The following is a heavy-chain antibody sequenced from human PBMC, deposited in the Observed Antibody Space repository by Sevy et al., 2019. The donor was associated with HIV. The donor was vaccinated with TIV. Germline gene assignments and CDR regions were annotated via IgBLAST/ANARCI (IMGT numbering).Heavy chain of an antibody. CDR2: IRSKDYDETT. CDR3: SRDNRELKPYSYYYMDV. V-gene: IGHV3-49*04. J-gene: IGHJ6*03. D-gene: IGHD3-10*01. Sequence: GGSLRLSCTASGFTFGDYVMSWVRQAPGKGLEWVGFIRSKDYDETTQYAASVKGRFIISRDDSKSTAFLQMNSLKTEDTGVYYCSRDNRELKPYSYYYMDVWGKGTTVTVSS. CDR1: GFTFGDYV.